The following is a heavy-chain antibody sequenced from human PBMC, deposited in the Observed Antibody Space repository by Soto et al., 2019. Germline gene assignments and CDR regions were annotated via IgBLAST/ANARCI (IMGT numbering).Heavy chain of an antibody. Sequence: EVQLVESGGNLVQPGGSLRLSCAASGFTFSSYSMNWVRQAPGKGLEWVSYISYGSGTIYYADSVKGRFTISRDNAKNSLYLQMNSLRAEDMAVYYCARARGYCTSTSCYYFDSWGQGTLVTVSS. J-gene: IGHJ4*02. CDR2: ISYGSGTI. CDR1: GFTFSSYS. D-gene: IGHD2-2*01. V-gene: IGHV3-48*01. CDR3: ARARGYCTSTSCYYFDS.